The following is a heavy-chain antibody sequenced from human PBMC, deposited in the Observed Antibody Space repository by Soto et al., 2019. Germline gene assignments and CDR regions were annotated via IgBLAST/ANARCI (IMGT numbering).Heavy chain of an antibody. J-gene: IGHJ6*02. CDR1: GGTFSSYA. Sequence: SVKVSCKASGGTFSSYAISWVRQAPGQGLEWMGGIIPIFGTANYAQKFQGRVTITADESTSTAYMELSSLRSEDAAVYYCARGVPNVKRYYYGSGSKKYYYYGMDVWG. CDR2: IIPIFGTA. D-gene: IGHD3-10*01. CDR3: ARGVPNVKRYYYGSGSKKYYYYGMDV. V-gene: IGHV1-69*13.